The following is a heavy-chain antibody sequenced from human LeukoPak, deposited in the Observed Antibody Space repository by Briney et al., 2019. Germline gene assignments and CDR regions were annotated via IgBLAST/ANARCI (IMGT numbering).Heavy chain of an antibody. J-gene: IGHJ4*02. CDR2: IYYSGRT. V-gene: IGHV4-31*03. CDR1: GGSITSGGYS. Sequence: SQTLSLTCTVSGGSITSGGYSWTWIRQHPGEGLEWIGYIYYSGRTSYNPSLKSRVTISVDTSKNQFSLKLSSVTAADTAVYYCARDRVRGNSNPFFDYWGQGTLVTVSS. CDR3: ARDRVRGNSNPFFDY. D-gene: IGHD4-11*01.